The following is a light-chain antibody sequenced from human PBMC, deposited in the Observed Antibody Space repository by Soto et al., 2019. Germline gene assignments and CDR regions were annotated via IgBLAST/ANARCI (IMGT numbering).Light chain of an antibody. V-gene: IGLV2-14*01. CDR2: EVS. CDR1: SSDVGGYNY. J-gene: IGLJ1*01. Sequence: LTQPASVSGSPGQSITISCTGTSSDVGGYNYVSWHQQHPGKAPKLMIYEVSDRPSGVSNRFSGSKSGNTASLTISGLQAEDEADYYCSSYTSTTTPYVFGTGTKVTVL. CDR3: SSYTSTTTPYV.